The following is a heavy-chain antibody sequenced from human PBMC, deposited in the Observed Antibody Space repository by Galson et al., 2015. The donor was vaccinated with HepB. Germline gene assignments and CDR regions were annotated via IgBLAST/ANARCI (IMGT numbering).Heavy chain of an antibody. J-gene: IGHJ2*01. Sequence: SLRLSCAASGFTFSTYSMNWVRQAPGKGLDWVSYISSTSNTMYYTGSVKGRFTISRDNAKNSLYLQMNTLRDEDTAVYYCARGDWEHNHWYFDLWGRGTLVFVSS. CDR2: ISSTSNTM. V-gene: IGHV3-48*02. D-gene: IGHD1-26*01. CDR1: GFTFSTYS. CDR3: ARGDWEHNHWYFDL.